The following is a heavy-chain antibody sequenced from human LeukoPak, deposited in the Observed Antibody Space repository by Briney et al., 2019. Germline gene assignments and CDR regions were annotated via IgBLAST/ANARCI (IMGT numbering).Heavy chain of an antibody. CDR1: GFTFSSYD. V-gene: IGHV3-13*01. J-gene: IGHJ6*02. Sequence: GGSLRLSCAASGFTFSSYDMHWVRQATGKGLEWVSAIGTAGDTYYPGSVKGRFTISRENAKNSLYLQMNSLRAGDTAVYYCARDRSMITFGGVIVHYGMDVWGQGTTVTVSS. D-gene: IGHD3-16*02. CDR2: IGTAGDT. CDR3: ARDRSMITFGGVIVHYGMDV.